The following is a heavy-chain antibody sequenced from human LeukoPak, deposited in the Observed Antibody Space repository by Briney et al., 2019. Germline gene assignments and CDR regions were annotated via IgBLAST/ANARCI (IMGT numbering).Heavy chain of an antibody. CDR1: GFTFSSYS. D-gene: IGHD4-11*01. CDR2: IWYDGSNK. V-gene: IGHV3-33*01. CDR3: ARVWSDVYSNRDYYGMDV. J-gene: IGHJ6*02. Sequence: GGSLRLSCAASGFTFSSYSMHWVRQAPGKGLEWVAVIWYDGSNKYYADSVKGRFTISRDNSKNTLYLQMNSLRAEDTAVYYCARVWSDVYSNRDYYGMDVWGQGTTVTVSS.